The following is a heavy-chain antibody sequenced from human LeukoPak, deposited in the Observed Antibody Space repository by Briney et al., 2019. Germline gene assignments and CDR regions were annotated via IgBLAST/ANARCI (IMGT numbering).Heavy chain of an antibody. CDR1: GGSISSSSYY. J-gene: IGHJ5*02. Sequence: SETLSLTCTVSGGSISSSSYYWGWIRQPPGKGLEWIGRIYTRGSTDYNPSLKSRVTISVHTSKNQFSLKLTSVTAADTAVYYCARENLEVVPAHWFDPWGQGTLVTVSS. V-gene: IGHV4-39*07. CDR3: ARENLEVVPAHWFDP. CDR2: IYTRGST. D-gene: IGHD1-1*01.